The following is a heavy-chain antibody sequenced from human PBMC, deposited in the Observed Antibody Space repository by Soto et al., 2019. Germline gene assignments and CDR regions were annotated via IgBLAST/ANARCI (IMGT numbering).Heavy chain of an antibody. Sequence: QVQLQQWGAGLLKPSETLSLTCAVYGGSFSGYYWSWIRHPPGKGLEWIGEINHSGSTNYNPSLNSRVTISVATSKTQFSLTLSFVTAADTAVYYCARAFRYCSGGSCYSDWFDPWGQGTLVTVSS. CDR3: ARAFRYCSGGSCYSDWFDP. CDR2: INHSGST. V-gene: IGHV4-34*01. D-gene: IGHD2-15*01. J-gene: IGHJ5*02. CDR1: GGSFSGYY.